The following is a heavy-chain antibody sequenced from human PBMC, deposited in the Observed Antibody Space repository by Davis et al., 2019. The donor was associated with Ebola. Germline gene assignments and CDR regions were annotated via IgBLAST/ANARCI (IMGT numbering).Heavy chain of an antibody. Sequence: MPSETLSLTCTVSGGSISSYYWSWIRQPPGKGLEWIGYIYYSGSTNYNPSLKSRVTISVDTSKNQFSLKLSSVTAADTAVYYCARLRMTMVTRKYYFDYWGQGTLVTVSS. D-gene: IGHD4-17*01. V-gene: IGHV4-59*08. J-gene: IGHJ4*02. CDR2: IYYSGST. CDR1: GGSISSYY. CDR3: ARLRMTMVTRKYYFDY.